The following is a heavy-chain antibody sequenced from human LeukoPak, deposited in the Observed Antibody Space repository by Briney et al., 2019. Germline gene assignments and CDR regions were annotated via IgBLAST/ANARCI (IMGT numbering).Heavy chain of an antibody. Sequence: PGGSLRLSCAASGFTFSSYAMLWVRQAPSKGLEWVAVISYDGSNKYYADSVKGRFTISRDNSKNTLYLQMNSLRAEDTAVYYCARDAGYSSGWSIQHWGQGTLVTVSS. CDR3: ARDAGYSSGWSIQH. CDR1: GFTFSSYA. V-gene: IGHV3-30-3*01. D-gene: IGHD6-19*01. J-gene: IGHJ1*01. CDR2: ISYDGSNK.